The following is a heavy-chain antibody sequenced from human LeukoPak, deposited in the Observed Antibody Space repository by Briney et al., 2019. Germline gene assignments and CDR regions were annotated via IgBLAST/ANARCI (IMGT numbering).Heavy chain of an antibody. CDR2: IRYDGSNK. J-gene: IGHJ4*02. Sequence: GGSLRLSCAASGFTFSSYGMHWVRQAPGKGLEWVAFIRYDGSNKYYADSVEGRFTISRDNSKNTLYLQMNSLRAEDTAVYYCARLREIPVFGVVTKSTSYFDYWGQGTLVTVSS. V-gene: IGHV3-30*02. CDR3: ARLREIPVFGVVTKSTSYFDY. D-gene: IGHD3-3*01. CDR1: GFTFSSYG.